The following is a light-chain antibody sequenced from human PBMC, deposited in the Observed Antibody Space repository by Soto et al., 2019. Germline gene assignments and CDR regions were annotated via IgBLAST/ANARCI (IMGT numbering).Light chain of an antibody. CDR1: SSDVGNYNL. Sequence: QSALTQPASVSGSPGQSITISCTGTSSDVGNYNLVSWYQQHPGKAPKLMIYVGSKRPSGVSNRFSGSKSGNTASLTISGLQAEDEADYYCCSYAGSSTLVFGEGTKLTVL. J-gene: IGLJ2*01. CDR3: CSYAGSSTLV. V-gene: IGLV2-23*01. CDR2: VGS.